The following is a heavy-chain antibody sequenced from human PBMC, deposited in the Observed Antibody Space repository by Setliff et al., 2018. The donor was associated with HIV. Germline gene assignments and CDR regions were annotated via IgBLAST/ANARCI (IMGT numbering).Heavy chain of an antibody. D-gene: IGHD2-21*02. J-gene: IGHJ5*02. CDR3: ARHDCGGDCSINWFDP. Sequence: SETLSLTCTVSGYSISSRYYWGWIRQSPGKGLEWIGEISHSGSTNYNTSLKSRVTLSIDTSKNQFSLNLTSVTAADTAVYYCARHDCGGDCSINWFDPWGQGTLVTVSS. CDR1: GYSISSRYY. CDR2: ISHSGST. V-gene: IGHV4-38-2*02.